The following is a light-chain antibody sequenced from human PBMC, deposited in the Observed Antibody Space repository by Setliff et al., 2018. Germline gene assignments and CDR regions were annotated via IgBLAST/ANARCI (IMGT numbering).Light chain of an antibody. CDR3: SSYRSLKSVV. V-gene: IGLV2-14*03. Sequence: QSALIQPASVSGSPGQSITISCTGTSDDIGNFNYVSWYRQQRGKAPKLIISDVSDRPSGVSLRFSGSKSGNTASLTISGLQADDEADYFCSSYRSLKSVVFGTGTKVT. J-gene: IGLJ1*01. CDR2: DVS. CDR1: SDDIGNFNY.